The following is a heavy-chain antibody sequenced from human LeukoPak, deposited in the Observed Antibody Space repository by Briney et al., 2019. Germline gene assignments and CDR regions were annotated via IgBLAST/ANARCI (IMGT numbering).Heavy chain of an antibody. J-gene: IGHJ4*02. CDR3: AREQPYGGYALNYFDY. CDR2: IYYSGST. CDR1: GGSISSYY. D-gene: IGHD5-12*01. V-gene: IGHV4-59*01. Sequence: PSETLSLTCTVSGGSISSYYWSWIRQPPGKGLEWIGYIYYSGSTNYNPSLKSRVTISVGTSKNQFSLKLSSVTAADTAVYYCAREQPYGGYALNYFDYWGQGTLVTVSS.